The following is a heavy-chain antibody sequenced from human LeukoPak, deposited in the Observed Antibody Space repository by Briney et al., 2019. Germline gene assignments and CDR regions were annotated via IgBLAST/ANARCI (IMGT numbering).Heavy chain of an antibody. CDR1: VFTFTDYY. CDR3: ARDDGRLSTNAFDI. J-gene: IGHJ3*02. Sequence: ASVKVSCKASVFTFTDYYVHGVRQAPGQGLEWMRWISPNSDDTRSAQRFQGRVSMTRDTSISTAYMELSSLTSDDTAIYYCARDDGRLSTNAFDIWGQGTMVTVSS. D-gene: IGHD2-2*01. CDR2: ISPNSDDT. V-gene: IGHV1-2*02.